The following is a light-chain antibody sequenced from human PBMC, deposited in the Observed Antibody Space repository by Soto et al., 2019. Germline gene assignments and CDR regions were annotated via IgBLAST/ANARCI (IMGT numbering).Light chain of an antibody. CDR1: TSGVGNYNL. Sequence: QSALTQPASVSGSPGQSITFSCTVTTSGVGNYNLVSWYQHHPGKAPKLVIFEVSNRASGVSNRFSASKSGNTASLTISGLQVEDEADYYCSSYTSSSTYVFGTGTKLTVL. CDR3: SSYTSSSTYV. J-gene: IGLJ1*01. V-gene: IGLV2-14*01. CDR2: EVS.